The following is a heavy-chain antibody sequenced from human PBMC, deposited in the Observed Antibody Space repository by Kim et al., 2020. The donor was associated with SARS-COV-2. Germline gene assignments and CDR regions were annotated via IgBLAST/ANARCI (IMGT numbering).Heavy chain of an antibody. D-gene: IGHD4-17*01. CDR3: AKDRGDYVSSGFDY. Sequence: ADSVKGRFTISRDNSKNTLYLQMNSLRAEDTAVYYCAKDRGDYVSSGFDYWGQGTLVTVSS. V-gene: IGHV3-23*01. J-gene: IGHJ4*02.